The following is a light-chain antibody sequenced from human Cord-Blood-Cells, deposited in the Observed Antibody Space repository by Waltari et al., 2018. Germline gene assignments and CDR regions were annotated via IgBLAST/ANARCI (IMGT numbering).Light chain of an antibody. Sequence: IVFTYSPPTLTLSQEEGATLSCRASQSVSSYLAWYQQKPGQAHRLLIYDASNRATGIPARFSGSGAGTDFTLTISSLEPEDFAVYYCQQRSNWLTFGGGTKVEIK. CDR2: DAS. V-gene: IGKV3-11*01. CDR3: QQRSNWLT. J-gene: IGKJ4*01. CDR1: QSVSSY.